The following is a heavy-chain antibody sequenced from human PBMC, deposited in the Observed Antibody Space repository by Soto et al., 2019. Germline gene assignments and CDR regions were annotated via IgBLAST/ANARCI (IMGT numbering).Heavy chain of an antibody. CDR1: GFTFSGSA. D-gene: IGHD4-17*01. Sequence: EVQLVESGGGLVQPGGSLKLSCAVSGFTFSGSAMHWVRQASGKGLEWVGRIRSKSNSYATAYAATVKASFTISSDDSKNTEYLQLNSLKPEHTAVYYCTRGYGGYVRDYWGQGPLVTIS. J-gene: IGHJ4*02. CDR3: TRGYGGYVRDY. CDR2: IRSKSNSYAT. V-gene: IGHV3-73*01.